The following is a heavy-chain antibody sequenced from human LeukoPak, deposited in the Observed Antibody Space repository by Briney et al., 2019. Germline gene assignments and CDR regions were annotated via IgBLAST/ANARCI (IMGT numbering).Heavy chain of an antibody. D-gene: IGHD5-24*01. Sequence: GGSLRLSCAASGFTLSTNDMNWVRQAPGKGLEWISYISSSRSDIYYADSVKGRFTVSRDNVRNSLHLQMNSLRVEDTAVYFCARDGGRWLQSYYFDYWGRGNLVIVSS. J-gene: IGHJ4*02. CDR1: GFTLSTND. CDR2: ISSSRSDI. V-gene: IGHV3-48*01. CDR3: ARDGGRWLQSYYFDY.